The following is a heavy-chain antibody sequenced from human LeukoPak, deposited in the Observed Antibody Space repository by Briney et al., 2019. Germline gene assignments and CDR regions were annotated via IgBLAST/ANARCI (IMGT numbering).Heavy chain of an antibody. CDR2: IYSGGST. J-gene: IGHJ4*02. Sequence: GGSLRPSCAASGFTVSSKYMSWVRQAPGKGLEWVSVIYSGGSTYYADSVKGRFIISRDNSKNTLYLQMNSLRAEDTAVYYCARNLGSAAPFDYWGQGTLVTVSS. CDR1: GFTVSSKY. D-gene: IGHD1-26*01. CDR3: ARNLGSAAPFDY. V-gene: IGHV3-66*01.